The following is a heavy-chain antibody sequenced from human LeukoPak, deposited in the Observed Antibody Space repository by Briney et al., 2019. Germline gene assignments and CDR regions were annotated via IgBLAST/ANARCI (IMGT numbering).Heavy chain of an antibody. Sequence: ASVKVSCKASGGTFSGYAISWVRQAPGQGLEWMGGIIPIFGTANYAQKFQGRVTITADKSTSTAYMELSSLRSEDTAVYYCARGRGYSYGYFAWWGQGTLVTVSS. CDR3: ARGRGYSYGYFAW. CDR1: GGTFSGYA. V-gene: IGHV1-69*06. J-gene: IGHJ4*02. CDR2: IIPIFGTA. D-gene: IGHD5-18*01.